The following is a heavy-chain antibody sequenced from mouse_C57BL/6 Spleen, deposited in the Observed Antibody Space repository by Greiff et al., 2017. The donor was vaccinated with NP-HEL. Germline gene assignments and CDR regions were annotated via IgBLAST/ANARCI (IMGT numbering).Heavy chain of an antibody. J-gene: IGHJ3*01. Sequence: EVQLQQSGPELVKPGASVKISCKASGYTFTDYYMNWVKQSHGKSLEWIGDINPNNGGTSYNQKFKGKATLTVDKSSSTAYMELRSLTSEDSAVYYCAYYDYDGAYAYWGQGTLVTVSA. V-gene: IGHV1-26*01. D-gene: IGHD2-4*01. CDR3: AYYDYDGAYAY. CDR2: INPNNGGT. CDR1: GYTFTDYY.